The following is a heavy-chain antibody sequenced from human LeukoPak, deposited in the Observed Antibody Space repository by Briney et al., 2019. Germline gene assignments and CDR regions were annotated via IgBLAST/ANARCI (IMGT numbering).Heavy chain of an antibody. J-gene: IGHJ4*02. CDR2: ISSRSGTI. CDR1: GFTFSGYS. Sequence: GSLRLSCAASGFTFSGYSMNCVRQAPGKGREWVSYISSRSGTIYYADSVKGRFTISRDNAKNSLYLQMKSLRAEDTAVYYCARDKRDYVWGSYRYWGQGTLVTVSS. CDR3: ARDKRDYVWGSYRY. D-gene: IGHD3-16*02. V-gene: IGHV3-48*04.